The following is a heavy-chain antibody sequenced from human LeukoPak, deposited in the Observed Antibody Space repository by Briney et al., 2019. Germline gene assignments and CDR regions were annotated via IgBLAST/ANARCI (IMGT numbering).Heavy chain of an antibody. V-gene: IGHV3-21*01. CDR2: ISSSSSYI. J-gene: IGHJ4*02. CDR3: VRERVGYSYGATCFDY. CDR1: GFTFSSYS. D-gene: IGHD5-18*01. Sequence: GGSLRLSCAASGFTFSSYSMNWVRQAPGKGLEWVSSISSSSSYIYYADSVKGRFTISRDNAKNSLYLQMNSLRAEDTAVYYCVRERVGYSYGATCFDYWGQGTLVTVSS.